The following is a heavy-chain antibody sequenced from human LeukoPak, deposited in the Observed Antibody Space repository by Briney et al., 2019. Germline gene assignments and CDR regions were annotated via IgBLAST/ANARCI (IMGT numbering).Heavy chain of an antibody. D-gene: IGHD2-2*01. V-gene: IGHV3-33*01. CDR1: GFTFSSYG. CDR3: ARLGLCSSTSCYVFWHFDL. CDR2: IWYDGSNK. J-gene: IGHJ2*01. Sequence: PGRSLRLSCAASGFTFSSYGMHWVRQAPGKGLEWVAVIWYDGSNKYYADSVRGRSTISRDNSKNTLYLQMNSLRAEDTAVYYCARLGLCSSTSCYVFWHFDLWGRGTLVTVSS.